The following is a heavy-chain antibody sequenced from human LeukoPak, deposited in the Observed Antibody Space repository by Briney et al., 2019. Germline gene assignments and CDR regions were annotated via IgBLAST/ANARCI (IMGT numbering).Heavy chain of an antibody. D-gene: IGHD6-13*01. J-gene: IGHJ3*02. Sequence: SSQTLSLTCTVSGGSISSGGYYWSWIRQHPGKGLEWIGYIYYSGSTYYNPSLESRVTISVDTSKNQFSLKLRSVTAADTAVYYCARVAAAGTDPGAFDMWGQGTMVTVSS. CDR3: ARVAAAGTDPGAFDM. V-gene: IGHV4-31*03. CDR1: GGSISSGGYY. CDR2: IYYSGST.